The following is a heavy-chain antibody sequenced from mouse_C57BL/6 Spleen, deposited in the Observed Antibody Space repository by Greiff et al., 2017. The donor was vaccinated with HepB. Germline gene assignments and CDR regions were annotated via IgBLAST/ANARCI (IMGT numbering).Heavy chain of an antibody. Sequence: QVQLQQSGAELVRPGASVTLSCKASGYTFTDYEMHWVKQTPVHGLEWIGAIDPETGGTAYNQKFKGKAILTADKSSSTAYMELRSLTSEDSAVYYWTRGSSTVDAMDYWGQGTSVTVSS. V-gene: IGHV1-15*01. CDR3: TRGSSTVDAMDY. D-gene: IGHD1-1*01. J-gene: IGHJ4*01. CDR1: GYTFTDYE. CDR2: IDPETGGT.